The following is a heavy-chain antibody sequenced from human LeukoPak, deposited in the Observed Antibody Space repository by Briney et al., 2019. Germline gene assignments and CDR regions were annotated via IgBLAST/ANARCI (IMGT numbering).Heavy chain of an antibody. D-gene: IGHD3-22*01. Sequence: GRSLRLSCAASGFTFSSYGMHWVRQAPGKGLEWVAVIWYDGSNKYYADSVKGRFTISRDNSMNTLYLQMNSLRAEDTAVYYCAKDQARGYPHYYFDYWGQGTLVTVSS. CDR2: IWYDGSNK. CDR3: AKDQARGYPHYYFDY. CDR1: GFTFSSYG. J-gene: IGHJ4*02. V-gene: IGHV3-33*06.